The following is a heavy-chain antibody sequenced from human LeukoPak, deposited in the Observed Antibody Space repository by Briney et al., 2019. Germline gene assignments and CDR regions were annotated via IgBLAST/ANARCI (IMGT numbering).Heavy chain of an antibody. CDR3: ARGIAAAGYYYYYYGMDV. Sequence: PGRSLRLSCAASGFAFSSYGMHWVRQAPGKGLEWVAVIWYDGSNKYYSDSVKGRFTISRDNSKNTLYLQMNSLRAEDTAVYYCARGIAAAGYYYYYYGMDVWGQGTTVTVSS. CDR2: IWYDGSNK. D-gene: IGHD6-13*01. J-gene: IGHJ6*02. CDR1: GFAFSSYG. V-gene: IGHV3-33*01.